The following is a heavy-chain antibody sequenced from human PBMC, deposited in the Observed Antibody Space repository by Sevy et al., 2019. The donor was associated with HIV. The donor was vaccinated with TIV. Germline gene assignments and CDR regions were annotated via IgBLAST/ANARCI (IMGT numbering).Heavy chain of an antibody. CDR1: GFTFSSYA. CDR3: AKDTYSSGGDFDY. J-gene: IGHJ4*02. V-gene: IGHV3-23*01. D-gene: IGHD3-22*01. Sequence: GGCLRLSCAASGFTFSSYAMSWVRQAPGKGLEWVSAVSGSGGSTHYADAVKGRFTISRDNSKNTLYLQMNSLRAEDTALYYCAKDTYSSGGDFDYWGQGTLVTVSS. CDR2: VSGSGGST.